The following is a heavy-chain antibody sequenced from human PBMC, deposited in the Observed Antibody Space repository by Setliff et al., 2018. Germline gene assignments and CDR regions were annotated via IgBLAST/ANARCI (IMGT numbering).Heavy chain of an antibody. CDR2: ISSSSTYI. CDR3: ASAGHSGSWFPFDAFHI. J-gene: IGHJ3*02. Sequence: PGGSLRLSCEASGFTFSGYSMNWVRQAPGKGLEWVSYISSSSTYIYYADSMKGRFTISRDNTKNSLYLQMNSLRAEDTAVYYCASAGHSGSWFPFDAFHIWGQGTMVTVSS. D-gene: IGHD6-13*01. CDR1: GFTFSGYS. V-gene: IGHV3-21*05.